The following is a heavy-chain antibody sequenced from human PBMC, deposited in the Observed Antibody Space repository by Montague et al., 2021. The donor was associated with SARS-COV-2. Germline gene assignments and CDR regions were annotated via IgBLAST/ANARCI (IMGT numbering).Heavy chain of an antibody. J-gene: IGHJ4*02. CDR1: GFSLSTSGMC. CDR2: VDWDDDK. Sequence: PALVKPTQTLTLTCTFSGFSLSTSGMCVSWIRQPPGKALEWLTLVDWDDDKYYSTSLKTRPTISKDTSKNQVVLTMTNMDPVDTATYYCARSYGTTVVTRAFDYWGQGTLVTGSS. V-gene: IGHV2-70*01. CDR3: ARSYGTTVVTRAFDY. D-gene: IGHD4-23*01.